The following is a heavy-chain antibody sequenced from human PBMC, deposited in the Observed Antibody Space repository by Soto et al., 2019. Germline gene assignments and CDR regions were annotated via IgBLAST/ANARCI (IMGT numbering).Heavy chain of an antibody. J-gene: IGHJ5*02. V-gene: IGHV4-4*02. CDR3: ASRATAELTSTWIDH. CDR2: IFPSGST. CDR1: SDSIRSSNW. Sequence: QVQLQESGPGLVKPSGTLSLTCAVSSDSIRSSNWWSWVRQPPGTGLEWIGEIFPSGSTKYNPSHMSRVTIAVDKSTNQFSLNLSSVTAADTDVYYCASRATAELTSTWIDHWGQGILVIVSS. D-gene: IGHD5-12*01.